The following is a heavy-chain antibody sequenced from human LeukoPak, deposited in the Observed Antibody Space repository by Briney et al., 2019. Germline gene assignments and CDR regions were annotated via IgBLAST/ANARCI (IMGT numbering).Heavy chain of an antibody. Sequence: ASVKVSCKASGYTFTGHYMHWVRQAPGQGLEWMGWINPNSGDTNSVQKFQGRVTMTRDTSISTAYMELGRLRSDDTALYYCARWKGTVDYWGQGTLVTVSS. CDR2: INPNSGDT. D-gene: IGHD1-14*01. CDR3: ARWKGTVDY. J-gene: IGHJ4*02. CDR1: GYTFTGHY. V-gene: IGHV1-2*02.